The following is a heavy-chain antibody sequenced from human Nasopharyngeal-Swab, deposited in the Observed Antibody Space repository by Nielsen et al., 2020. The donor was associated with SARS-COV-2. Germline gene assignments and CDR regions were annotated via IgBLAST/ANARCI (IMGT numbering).Heavy chain of an antibody. CDR1: GFTINSFA. Sequence: LSLTCAASGFTINSFAVHWVRQAPGKGLEWVAVISYDGNNKYYADSVKGRFTISRDNSKNTVYLQMNSLRPEDTAVYYCARDVASGFGELFPLLRGLDIWGHGTTVTVSS. CDR3: ARDVASGFGELFPLLRGLDI. CDR2: ISYDGNNK. J-gene: IGHJ6*02. D-gene: IGHD3-10*01. V-gene: IGHV3-30-3*01.